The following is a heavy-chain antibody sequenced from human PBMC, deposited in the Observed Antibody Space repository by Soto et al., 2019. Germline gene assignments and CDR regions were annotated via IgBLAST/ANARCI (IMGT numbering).Heavy chain of an antibody. CDR3: SRDDSDWFFN. CDR2: IGSRGETYAT. CDR1: GFTICYFS. D-gene: IGHD3-9*01. V-gene: IGHV3-73*01. J-gene: IGHJ4*02. Sequence: GRSQSLSYGSSGFTICYFSLQWVRQASGKGLEWLGRIGSRGETYATTYAASVKGRFTISRDDSKKTAYLQMNSLESEDTAVYYCSRDDSDWFFNWGRGTLVTVS.